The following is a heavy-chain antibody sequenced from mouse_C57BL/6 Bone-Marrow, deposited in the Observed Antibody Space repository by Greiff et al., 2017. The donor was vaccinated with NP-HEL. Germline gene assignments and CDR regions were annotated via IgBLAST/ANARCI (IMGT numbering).Heavy chain of an antibody. CDR2: IDPSDSYT. Sequence: QVQLQQPGAELVRPGTSVKLSCKASGYTFTSYWMHWVKQRPGQGLEWIGVIDPSDSYTTYNQKFKGKSTLTVDTSSSLAYMQISSLTSEDSAVYYCATYSNYDYWGQGTTLTVSS. CDR1: GYTFTSYW. D-gene: IGHD2-5*01. J-gene: IGHJ2*01. CDR3: ATYSNYDY. V-gene: IGHV1-59*01.